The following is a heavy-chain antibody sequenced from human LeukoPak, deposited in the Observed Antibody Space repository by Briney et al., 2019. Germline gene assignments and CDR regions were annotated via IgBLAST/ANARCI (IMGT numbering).Heavy chain of an antibody. J-gene: IGHJ4*02. CDR1: GGSINNTNW. V-gene: IGHV4-4*02. CDR3: AREGGPYRPLDY. Sequence: SGTLSLTCGVSGGSINNTNWWTWVRQPPGKGLEWIGEVNLQGSTNYNPSLKSRVAISVDKSENHISLKLTSVTAADMAVYYCAREGGPYRPLDYSGQGTLVTVAS. CDR2: VNLQGST.